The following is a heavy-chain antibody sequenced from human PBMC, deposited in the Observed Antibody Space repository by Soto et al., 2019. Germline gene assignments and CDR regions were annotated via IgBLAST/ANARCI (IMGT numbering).Heavy chain of an antibody. CDR3: ARGLTTLYYFDS. Sequence: DVQLVESGGGLIQPGGSLRLSCAASGLTIRGKTYMTWVRQAPGKGLEWLSALYSEEGTFYADSVKGRFTISRDYSKNTVYLQLNTLTPEDTAVYYCARGLTTLYYFDSWGQGTLVSVSS. CDR1: GLTIRGKTY. J-gene: IGHJ4*02. CDR2: LYSEEGT. V-gene: IGHV3-53*01. D-gene: IGHD1-1*01.